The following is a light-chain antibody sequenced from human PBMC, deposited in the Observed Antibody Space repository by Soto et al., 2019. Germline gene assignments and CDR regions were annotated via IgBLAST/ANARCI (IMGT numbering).Light chain of an antibody. Sequence: DIQLTQSPSFLSASVGDRVTIPCRASQGTSSYLAWFQQKPGRAPKLLIYGASTLQSGVPARFSGSGSGTDFTLTISNLQPEDFATYYCQQLNAYPLTFGQGTRLEI. CDR1: QGTSSY. J-gene: IGKJ5*01. CDR3: QQLNAYPLT. CDR2: GAS. V-gene: IGKV1-9*01.